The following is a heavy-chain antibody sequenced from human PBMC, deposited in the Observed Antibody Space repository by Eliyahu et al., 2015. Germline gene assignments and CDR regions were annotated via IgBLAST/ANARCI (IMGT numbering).Heavy chain of an antibody. CDR3: ARSPRPGLTIYFDY. D-gene: IGHD3-9*01. Sequence: QVQLQESGPGLVKPSQTLSLTCTVSGGSXXXGXYYWSWIRQHPGKGLEWIGYIXYSGSXYYNPSLKSLVTISVDTSKNQFSLKLSSVTAADTAVYYCARSPRPGLTIYFDYWGQGTLVTVSS. J-gene: IGHJ4*02. CDR1: GGSXXXGXYY. CDR2: IXYSGSX. V-gene: IGHV4-31*01.